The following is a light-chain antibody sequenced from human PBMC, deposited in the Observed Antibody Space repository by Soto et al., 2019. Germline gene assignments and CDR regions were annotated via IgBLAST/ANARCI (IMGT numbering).Light chain of an antibody. J-gene: IGKJ5*01. CDR3: QQYNNWPFIT. Sequence: ISMKQSPATLSVSTGERATLSCRASQSVRGNLAWYQQKPGQSPRLLIYGASSRATGIPVRFSGSGSGTEFTLTISSLQSEDFAVYYCQQYNNWPFITFGQGTRLE. CDR2: GAS. CDR1: QSVRGN. V-gene: IGKV3-15*01.